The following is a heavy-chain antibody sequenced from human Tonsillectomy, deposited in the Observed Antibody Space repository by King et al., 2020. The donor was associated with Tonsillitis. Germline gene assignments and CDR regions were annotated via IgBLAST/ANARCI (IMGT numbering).Heavy chain of an antibody. Sequence: QLVQSGAEVKKPGSSVKVSCKTSGGTFSSHAISWVRQAPGQGLEWMGGFIPIFGTSSYGQRFQDRVTITADESTSTAHMELRSLRYDDTAVYYCARSSAAIGWYDPWGQGTLVTVSS. CDR1: GGTFSSHA. CDR2: FIPIFGTS. CDR3: ARSSAAIGWYDP. D-gene: IGHD2-2*02. V-gene: IGHV1-69*01. J-gene: IGHJ5*02.